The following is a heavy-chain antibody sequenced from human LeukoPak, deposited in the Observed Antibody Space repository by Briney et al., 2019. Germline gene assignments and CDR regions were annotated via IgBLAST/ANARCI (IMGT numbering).Heavy chain of an antibody. Sequence: GRSLRLSCAASGFTFSSYSMNWVRQAPGKGLEWVSSISSSSSYIYYADSVKGRFTISRDNAKNSLYLQMNSLRAEDTAVYYCARHAASPYDFWSGYYTDYYYYMDVWGKGTTVTVSS. CDR3: ARHAASPYDFWSGYYTDYYYYMDV. V-gene: IGHV3-21*01. J-gene: IGHJ6*03. D-gene: IGHD3-3*01. CDR1: GFTFSSYS. CDR2: ISSSSSYI.